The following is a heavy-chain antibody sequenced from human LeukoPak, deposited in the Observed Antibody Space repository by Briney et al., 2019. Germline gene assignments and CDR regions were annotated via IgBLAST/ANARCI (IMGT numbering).Heavy chain of an antibody. Sequence: AGGSLRLSCAASGFTFSSYGMHWVRQAPGKGLEWVAFIRYDGSNKYYADSVKGRFTISRDNSKNTLYLQMNSLRAEDTAVYYCAKAVVPAAKFDYWGQGTLVTVSS. D-gene: IGHD2-2*01. CDR2: IRYDGSNK. CDR1: GFTFSSYG. J-gene: IGHJ4*02. CDR3: AKAVVPAAKFDY. V-gene: IGHV3-30*02.